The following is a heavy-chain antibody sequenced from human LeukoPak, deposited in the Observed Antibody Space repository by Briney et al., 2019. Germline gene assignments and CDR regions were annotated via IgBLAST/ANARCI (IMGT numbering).Heavy chain of an antibody. Sequence: SETLSLTCTVSGGSISSGGYYWSWIRQHSGKGLEWIGYIYYSGSTYYNPSLKSRVTISVDTSKNQFSLKLSSVTAADTAVYYCARQRRDGYNHFDYWGQGTLVTVSS. CDR2: IYYSGST. D-gene: IGHD5-24*01. V-gene: IGHV4-31*03. CDR1: GGSISSGGYY. J-gene: IGHJ4*02. CDR3: ARQRRDGYNHFDY.